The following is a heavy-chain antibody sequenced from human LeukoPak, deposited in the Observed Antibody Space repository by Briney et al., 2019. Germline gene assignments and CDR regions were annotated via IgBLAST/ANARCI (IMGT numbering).Heavy chain of an antibody. CDR1: GFTFSSYW. Sequence: GGSLRLSCAASGFTFSSYWMSWVRQAPGKGLEWVANIKQDGSENYYVDSVKGRFSISRDNAQTSLYLQMNSLRAEDTAVYYCARASDPWLQLTWGQGTLVTVSS. CDR2: IKQDGSEN. V-gene: IGHV3-7*05. CDR3: ARASDPWLQLT. J-gene: IGHJ5*02. D-gene: IGHD5-24*01.